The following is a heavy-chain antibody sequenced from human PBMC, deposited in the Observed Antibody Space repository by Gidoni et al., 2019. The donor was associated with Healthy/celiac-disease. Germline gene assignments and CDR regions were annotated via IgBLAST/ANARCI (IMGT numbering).Heavy chain of an antibody. CDR1: GGSISSSSYY. CDR2: IYYSGST. J-gene: IGHJ4*02. V-gene: IGHV4-39*01. CDR3: ARLGSSGKLDY. Sequence: QLQLQESGPGLVKPSETLSLTCTVSGGSISSSSYYWGWIRQPPGKGLEWIGSIYYSGSTYYNPSLKSRVTISVDTSKNQFSLKLSSVTAADTAVYYCARLGSSGKLDYWGQGTLVTVSS. D-gene: IGHD3-22*01.